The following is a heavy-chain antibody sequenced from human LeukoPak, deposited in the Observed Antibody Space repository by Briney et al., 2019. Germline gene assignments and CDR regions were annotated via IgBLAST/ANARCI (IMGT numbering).Heavy chain of an antibody. CDR2: INWIGDTT. D-gene: IGHD1-1*01. CDR1: GFTFDDYG. CDR3: ATNPPGRTYLQD. Sequence: GGSLRLSCATSGFTFDDYGMTWVRQVPGKGLEWIAEINWIGDTTRYGDSVKGRFTISRDNAKNSLDLQINSLRVEDTAFYYCATNPPGRTYLQDWGQGTLVTVSS. V-gene: IGHV3-20*04. J-gene: IGHJ1*01.